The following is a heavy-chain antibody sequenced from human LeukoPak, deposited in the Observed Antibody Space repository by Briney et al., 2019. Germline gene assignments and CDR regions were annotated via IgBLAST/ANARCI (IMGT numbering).Heavy chain of an antibody. Sequence: GGSLRLPCTASGFSFSTYSMNWVCQAPGKGLEWVSYIVGSSSNIYYADSVKGRFTISRDNAKNSLYLQMDSLRAGDTAVYYCATDSPETAAFDYWGQGTLVTVSS. D-gene: IGHD1-1*01. CDR3: ATDSPETAAFDY. CDR1: GFSFSTYS. J-gene: IGHJ4*02. CDR2: IVGSSSNI. V-gene: IGHV3-48*04.